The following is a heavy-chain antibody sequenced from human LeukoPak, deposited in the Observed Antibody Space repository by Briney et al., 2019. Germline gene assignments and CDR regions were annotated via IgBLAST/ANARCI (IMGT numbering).Heavy chain of an antibody. Sequence: GGSLRLSCGASGFSFSMFWMTWVRHSPGKGLEWVANIKQDGCEQYYVDSVKGRFTISRDNAKSSLSLKMNRLRVEDTAVYYCARLADDDDVWGSDLWGEGSLVTVSS. J-gene: IGHJ4*02. D-gene: IGHD3-16*01. CDR1: GFSFSMFW. CDR3: ARLADDDDVWGSDL. V-gene: IGHV3-7*01. CDR2: IKQDGCEQ.